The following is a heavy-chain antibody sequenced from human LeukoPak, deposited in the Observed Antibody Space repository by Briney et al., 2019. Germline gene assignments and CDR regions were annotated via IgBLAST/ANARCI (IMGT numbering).Heavy chain of an antibody. CDR3: TRDGRGGSYPDY. CDR1: GGSISSGGYY. V-gene: IGHV4-31*03. CDR2: IYYSGST. J-gene: IGHJ4*02. D-gene: IGHD1-26*01. Sequence: PSQTLSLTCTVSGGSISSGGYYWSWIRQHPGKGLEWIGYIYYSGSTYYNPSLKSRVTISVDTSKNQFSLKLSSGTAADTAVYYCTRDGRGGSYPDYWGQGTLVTVSS.